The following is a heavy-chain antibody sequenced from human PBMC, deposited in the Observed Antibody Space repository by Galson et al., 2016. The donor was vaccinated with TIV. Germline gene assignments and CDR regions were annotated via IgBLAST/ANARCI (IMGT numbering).Heavy chain of an antibody. CDR2: INSRASDRTT. Sequence: SLRLSCATSGFTFSDFEMDWVRQIPGKGLEWLAWINSRASDRTTYYADSAKGRFTISRDNAKNSVYLQMNSLRDEDTGIYYCARESLGGFDCSIDYWGQGILVTVSS. D-gene: IGHD2-21*02. V-gene: IGHV3-48*03. CDR1: GFTFSDFE. J-gene: IGHJ4*02. CDR3: ARESLGGFDCSIDY.